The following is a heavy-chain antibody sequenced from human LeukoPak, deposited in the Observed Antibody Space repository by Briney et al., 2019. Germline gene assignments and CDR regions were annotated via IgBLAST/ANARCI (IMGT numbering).Heavy chain of an antibody. CDR3: ARNYYYDSSGYSDY. CDR1: GGTFSSYA. D-gene: IGHD3-22*01. Sequence: SVKVSCKACGGTFSSYAISWVRQAPGQGLEWMGRIIPIFGTANYAQKFQGRVTITTDESTSTAYMELSSLRSEDTAVYYCARNYYYDSSGYSDYWGQGTLVTVSS. J-gene: IGHJ4*02. V-gene: IGHV1-69*05. CDR2: IIPIFGTA.